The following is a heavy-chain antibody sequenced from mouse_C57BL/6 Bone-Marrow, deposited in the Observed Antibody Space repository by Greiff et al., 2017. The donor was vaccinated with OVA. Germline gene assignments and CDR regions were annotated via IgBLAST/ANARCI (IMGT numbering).Heavy chain of an antibody. CDR3: TSYCNFDY. V-gene: IGHV14-4*01. Sequence: EVQLQQSGAELVRPGASVKLSCTASGFNIKDDYMHWVKQRPEQGLEWIGWIDPENGDTEYASKFQGKGTITTDTSSNTACLQLSSLTSEDTAVYYCTSYCNFDYWGQGTTLTVSS. J-gene: IGHJ2*01. D-gene: IGHD6-5*01. CDR1: GFNIKDDY. CDR2: IDPENGDT.